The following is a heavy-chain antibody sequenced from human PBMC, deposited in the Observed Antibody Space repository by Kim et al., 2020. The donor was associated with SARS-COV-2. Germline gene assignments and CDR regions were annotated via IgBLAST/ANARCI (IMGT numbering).Heavy chain of an antibody. D-gene: IGHD5-12*01. Sequence: FTISRDNSKNTLYLQMNSLRAEDTAVYYCARGSYSGYGGLSYYYYGMDVWGQGTTVTVSS. CDR3: ARGSYSGYGGLSYYYYGMDV. J-gene: IGHJ6*02. V-gene: IGHV3-30*07.